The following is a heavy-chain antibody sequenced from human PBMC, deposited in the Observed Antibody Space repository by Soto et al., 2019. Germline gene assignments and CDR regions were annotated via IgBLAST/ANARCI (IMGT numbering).Heavy chain of an antibody. CDR2: IYYSGST. CDR1: GGSISSGGYY. V-gene: IGHV4-31*03. D-gene: IGHD3-9*01. CDR3: ARYFDWFHPYYYYGMDV. Sequence: PSETLSLTCTVSGGSISSGGYYWSWIRQHPGKGLEWIGYIYYSGSTYYNPSLKSRVTISVDTSKNQFSLKLSSVTAADTAVYYCARYFDWFHPYYYYGMDVWGQGTTVTVSS. J-gene: IGHJ6*02.